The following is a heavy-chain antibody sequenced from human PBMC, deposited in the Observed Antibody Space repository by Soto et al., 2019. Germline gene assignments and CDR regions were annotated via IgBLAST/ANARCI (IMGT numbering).Heavy chain of an antibody. Sequence: EVQVLESGGDLVQPGGSLRLSCVASGFTFSNYAMSWVRQAPGKGLDWVSTISGTGTSTYYADFVKRRFTNSRDNSKNSLYVQMNSLRAENTAVYYCAKHDRGDDMPSWSQGTLVTVSS. CDR1: GFTFSNYA. V-gene: IGHV3-23*01. CDR2: ISGTGTST. D-gene: IGHD3-10*01. J-gene: IGHJ5*02. CDR3: AKHDRGDDMPS.